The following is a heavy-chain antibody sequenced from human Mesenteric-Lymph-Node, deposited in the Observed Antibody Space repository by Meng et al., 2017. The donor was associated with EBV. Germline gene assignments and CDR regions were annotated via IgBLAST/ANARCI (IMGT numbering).Heavy chain of an antibody. Sequence: GRVMLHPSETLSLTCAVYGGSLKDYSWTWIRQPQGKGLEWIGEIDHSGSNNYNPSLKSRVTMAVDTSKNQFSLKLASVTAADTAVYYCARVDYTKSLPFDYWGRGTLVTVSS. CDR3: ARVDYTKSLPFDY. CDR1: GGSLKDYS. J-gene: IGHJ4*02. CDR2: IDHSGSN. D-gene: IGHD2-2*02. V-gene: IGHV4-34*01.